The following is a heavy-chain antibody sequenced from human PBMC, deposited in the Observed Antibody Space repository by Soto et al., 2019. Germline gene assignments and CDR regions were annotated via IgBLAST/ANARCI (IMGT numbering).Heavy chain of an antibody. CDR3: ARKSLSNFNWFDA. CDR1: GYTFTNYG. J-gene: IGHJ5*02. Sequence: QLQLVQSGTELKKPGASVKVSCKASGYTFTNYGITWVRQAPGQGLEWMGWINADYGNTNYEQKFQGRVTMTTDTTTTTAYMELRSLRSDDTAVYYCARKSLSNFNWFDAWGQGTLVTVSS. CDR2: INADYGNT. V-gene: IGHV1-18*04. D-gene: IGHD4-4*01.